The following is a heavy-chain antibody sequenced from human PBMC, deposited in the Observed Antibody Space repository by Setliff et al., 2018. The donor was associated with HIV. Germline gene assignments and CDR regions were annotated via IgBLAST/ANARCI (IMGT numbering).Heavy chain of an antibody. J-gene: IGHJ4*02. D-gene: IGHD4-17*01. CDR3: ARAPPTTVVNFFDS. CDR1: GFTVSSVY. CDR2: IYDDGST. Sequence: GGSLRLSCAASGFTVSSVYMRWVRQAPGKGLEWVSVIYDDGSTYYADSVKGRFIISRDNAKNTLYLHMHTLRAEDTAVYYCARAPPTTVVNFFDSWGQGTLVTVSS. V-gene: IGHV3-53*01.